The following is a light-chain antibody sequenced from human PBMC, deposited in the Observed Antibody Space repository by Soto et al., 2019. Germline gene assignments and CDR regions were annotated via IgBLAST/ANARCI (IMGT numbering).Light chain of an antibody. J-gene: IGLJ1*01. CDR1: TFNIGSNT. V-gene: IGLV1-44*01. CDR2: NTK. Sequence: QSVLSQPPSASGTPGLRVTISCSGNTFNIGSNTVSWYQHVPGTAPKLLIHNTKERPSGVPDRFSASKSGTSATLDISGLHSEDEAEYYCAAWDDSLLVYVFGTGTKLTVL. CDR3: AAWDDSLLVYV.